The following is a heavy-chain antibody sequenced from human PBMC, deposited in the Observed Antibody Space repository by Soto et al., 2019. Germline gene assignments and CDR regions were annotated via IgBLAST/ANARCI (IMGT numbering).Heavy chain of an antibody. CDR1: GFTFSSYA. D-gene: IGHD6-19*01. CDR2: ISGSGGNT. CDR3: EKTTNGWFSAFDL. V-gene: IGHV3-23*01. Sequence: EVQLLESGGGLVQPGGSLRLSCAASGFTFSSYAMSWVRQAQGKGLEWVSAISGSGGNTYDADSVKGLFTFSRDSSKNTLYLQINSLRAEDTAVYHCEKTTNGWFSAFDLCGRGPMVTVSS. J-gene: IGHJ3*01.